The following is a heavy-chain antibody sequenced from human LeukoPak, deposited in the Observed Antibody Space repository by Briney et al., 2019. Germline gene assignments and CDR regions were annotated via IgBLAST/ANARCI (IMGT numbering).Heavy chain of an antibody. CDR3: AKEMVTAFLHYYYGMDV. D-gene: IGHD2-21*02. CDR2: ISGSGGST. CDR1: GFTFSSYA. J-gene: IGHJ6*02. V-gene: IGHV3-23*01. Sequence: GGSLRLSCAASGFTFSSYAMGWVRQAPGKGLEWVSAISGSGGSTYYADSVKGRFTISRDNSKNTLYLQMNSLRAEDTAVYYCAKEMVTAFLHYYYGMDVWGQGTTVTVSS.